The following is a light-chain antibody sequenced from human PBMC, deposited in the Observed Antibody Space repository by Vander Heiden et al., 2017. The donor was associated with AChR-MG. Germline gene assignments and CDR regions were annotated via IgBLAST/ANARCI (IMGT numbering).Light chain of an antibody. CDR3: AARDDSLNGPGV. CDR1: SSNSGSNT. J-gene: IGLJ3*02. Sequence: QSVLTQPPSASGTPGQRVTISCSGSSSNSGSNTVNWYQQLPGTAPKLLIYSNNQRPSGVPDRFSGSKSGTSASLAISGLQSEDEADYYCAARDDSLNGPGVFGGGTKLTVL. V-gene: IGLV1-44*01. CDR2: SNN.